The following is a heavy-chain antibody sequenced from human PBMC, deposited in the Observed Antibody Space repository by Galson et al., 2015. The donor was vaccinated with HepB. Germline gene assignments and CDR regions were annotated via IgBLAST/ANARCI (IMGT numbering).Heavy chain of an antibody. D-gene: IGHD5-18*01. CDR3: ARVGHGYSLGSGFAP. CDR2: IESGGST. J-gene: IGHJ5*02. V-gene: IGHV3-66*01. CDR1: GFTVSGNY. Sequence: SLRLSCAVSGFTVSGNYLSWVRQAPGKGLEWVSVIESGGSTYYADSMRGRFTISRDNSKNTLYLQMNSLGPEDTAMYHCARVGHGYSLGSGFAPWGQGTLVTVSS.